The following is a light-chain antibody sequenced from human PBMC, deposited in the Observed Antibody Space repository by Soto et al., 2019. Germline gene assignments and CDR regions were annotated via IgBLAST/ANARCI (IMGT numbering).Light chain of an antibody. CDR2: DAS. Sequence: DIQMTQSPSTLSASVGDRVTITCRASQSIGGWLAWYQQKPGKAPNLLIYDASSLEGGVPSRFSGSGSGTEFTLTISSLQPDDFATYYCQHYNTYSSTFGQGTKVEIK. V-gene: IGKV1-5*01. CDR1: QSIGGW. J-gene: IGKJ1*01. CDR3: QHYNTYSST.